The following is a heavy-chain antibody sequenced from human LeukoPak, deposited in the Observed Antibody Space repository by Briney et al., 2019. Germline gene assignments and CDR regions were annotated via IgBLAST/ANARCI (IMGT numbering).Heavy chain of an antibody. J-gene: IGHJ4*02. CDR2: IKSKADGGTT. Sequence: GGSRRLSCAASGFTFSNAWMSWVRQAPGKGLEWVGRIKSKADGGTTDYAAPVKGTFTISRDDSKNTLYLQMNSLKTEDTAVYYCTTEDYDILTGYYYFDYWGQGTLVTVSS. CDR3: TTEDYDILTGYYYFDY. CDR1: GFTFSNAW. V-gene: IGHV3-15*01. D-gene: IGHD3-9*01.